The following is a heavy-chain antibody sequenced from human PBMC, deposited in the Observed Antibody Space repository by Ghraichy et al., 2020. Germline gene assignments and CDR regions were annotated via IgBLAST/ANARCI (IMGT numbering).Heavy chain of an antibody. Sequence: ASVKVSCKASGYTFTSYDINWVRQATGQGLEWMGWMNPNSGNTVYAQNFQGRVTMTRNTSIRTAYMELSRLRSDDTAVYYCARGSTMVRGVSPTGYYGMDVWGQGTTVTVSS. CDR2: MNPNSGNT. CDR1: GYTFTSYD. V-gene: IGHV1-8*01. J-gene: IGHJ6*02. CDR3: ARGSTMVRGVSPTGYYGMDV. D-gene: IGHD3-10*01.